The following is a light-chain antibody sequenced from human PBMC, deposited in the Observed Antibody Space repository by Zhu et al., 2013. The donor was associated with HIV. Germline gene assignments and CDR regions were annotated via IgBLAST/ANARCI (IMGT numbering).Light chain of an antibody. V-gene: IGKV1-5*03. CDR1: QSISSY. Sequence: DIQMTQSPSSLSASVGDRVTITCRASQSISSYLNWYQQKPGKAPKLLIYKASSLESGVPSRFSGSGSGTEFTLTISSLQPDDFGTYYCQQYGAYPYTFGQGTKVEIK. CDR2: KAS. J-gene: IGKJ2*01. CDR3: QQYGAYPYT.